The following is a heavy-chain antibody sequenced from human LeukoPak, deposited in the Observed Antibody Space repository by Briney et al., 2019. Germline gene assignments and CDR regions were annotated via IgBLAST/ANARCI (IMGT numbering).Heavy chain of an antibody. D-gene: IGHD5/OR15-5a*01. CDR1: GFSFRTYW. J-gene: IGHJ3*02. V-gene: IGHV3-7*01. CDR3: AKHVSGLRAFDI. Sequence: GGSLRLSCEASGFSFRTYWISWVRQAPGKGLEWVANTKQDGSEKYYVDSVKGRFTISRDNAKNSLYLEMNSLRAEDTAVYYCAKHVSGLRAFDIWGQGTMVTVSS. CDR2: TKQDGSEK.